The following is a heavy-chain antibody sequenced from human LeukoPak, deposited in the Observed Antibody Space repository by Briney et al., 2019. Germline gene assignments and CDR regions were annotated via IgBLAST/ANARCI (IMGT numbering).Heavy chain of an antibody. V-gene: IGHV3-64*01. CDR3: ARGSITMVRGVVYYYYYYMDV. Sequence: GGSLRLSCAASGFTFSSYAMHWVRQAPGKGLEYVSAISSNGGSTYYANSVKGRFTISRDNSKNTLYLQMGSLRAEDTAVYYCARGSITMVRGVVYYYYYYMDVWGKGTTVTVSS. D-gene: IGHD3-10*01. CDR1: GFTFSSYA. J-gene: IGHJ6*03. CDR2: ISSNGGST.